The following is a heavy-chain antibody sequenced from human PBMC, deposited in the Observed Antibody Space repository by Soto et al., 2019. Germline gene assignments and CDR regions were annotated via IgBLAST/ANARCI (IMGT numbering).Heavy chain of an antibody. CDR2: INAGNGNT. V-gene: IGHV1-3*01. J-gene: IGHJ6*02. CDR1: GYTFTNYA. D-gene: IGHD2-15*01. Sequence: ASVKVSCKASGYTFTNYAMHWVRQAPGQRLEWMGWINAGNGNTKYSQKFQGRVTITRETSASTAYMELRSLRSDDTAVYYCARDHVVVAANYYYYGMDVWGQGTTVTVSS. CDR3: ARDHVVVAANYYYYGMDV.